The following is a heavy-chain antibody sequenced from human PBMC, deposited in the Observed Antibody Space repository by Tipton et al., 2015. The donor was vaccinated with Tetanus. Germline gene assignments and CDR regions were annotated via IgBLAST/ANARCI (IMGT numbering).Heavy chain of an antibody. Sequence: LSLTCTVSGDSVSGYYWSWIRQPPGKGLEWVGYVYYTGDTNYNPSLKSRVTISMDRSENQISLKMTSVTAADTAVYYCAGVTAQRTELYFEHWGQGTQVTVSS. J-gene: IGHJ1*01. D-gene: IGHD2-8*02. CDR1: GDSVSGYY. CDR3: AGVTAQRTELYFEH. V-gene: IGHV4-59*02. CDR2: VYYTGDT.